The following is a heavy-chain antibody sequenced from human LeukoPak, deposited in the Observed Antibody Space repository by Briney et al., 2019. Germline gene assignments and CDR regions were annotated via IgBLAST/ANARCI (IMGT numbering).Heavy chain of an antibody. CDR3: EKDLITMVRGVIIMEGAIDY. CDR1: GFTFSSYA. J-gene: IGHJ4*02. D-gene: IGHD3-10*01. V-gene: IGHV3-23*01. Sequence: GGSLRLSCAASGFTFSSYAMSWVRQAPGKGLEWVSAISGSGGSTYYADSVKGRFTISRDNSKNTLYLQMNSLRAEDTAVYYCEKDLITMVRGVIIMEGAIDYWGQGTLVTVSS. CDR2: ISGSGGST.